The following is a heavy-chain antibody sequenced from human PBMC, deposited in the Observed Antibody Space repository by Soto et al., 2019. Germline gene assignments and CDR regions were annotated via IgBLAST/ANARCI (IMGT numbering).Heavy chain of an antibody. V-gene: IGHV1-18*01. CDR2: ISGENGDT. Sequence: QVQVVQSGAEVKKPGASVKVACKASGYTFTTFGMSWVRQAPGQGLEWMGWISGENGDTNSAQRFQDRVTMTTDTSXXXXXXXXXXXXXXXXXXXXXXXXXCSAGSCFTCWHFDLWGRGTLVTVSS. CDR1: GYTFTTFG. CDR3: XXXXCSAGSCFTCWHFDL. D-gene: IGHD2-15*01. J-gene: IGHJ2*01.